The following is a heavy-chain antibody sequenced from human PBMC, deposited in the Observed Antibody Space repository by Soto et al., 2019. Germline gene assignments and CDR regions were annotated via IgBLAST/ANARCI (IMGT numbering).Heavy chain of an antibody. V-gene: IGHV4-30-4*01. J-gene: IGHJ4*02. Sequence: SETLSLTCTVSGASISGGDYYWTWIRRPPGKGLEWIGSIYYTGNTYSNPSLESRLSISVDPSNNQFALRLTSVTAPDTAIYYCARATYDSSTYYLDYWGQGTLVTVS. D-gene: IGHD3-22*01. CDR3: ARATYDSSTYYLDY. CDR1: GASISGGDYY. CDR2: IYYTGNT.